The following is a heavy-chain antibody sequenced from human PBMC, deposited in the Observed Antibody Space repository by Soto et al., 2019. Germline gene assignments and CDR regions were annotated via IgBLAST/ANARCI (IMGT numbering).Heavy chain of an antibody. CDR1: GFTFGDYA. D-gene: IGHD6-13*01. J-gene: IGHJ6*02. Sequence: PGGSLRLSCTASGFTFGDYAMSWFRQAPGKGLEWVGFIRSKAYGGTTEYAASVKGRFTISRDDSKSIAYLQMNSLKTEDTAVYYCTNQAAGKNYYYYGMDVWGQGTTVTVSS. CDR3: TNQAAGKNYYYYGMDV. V-gene: IGHV3-49*03. CDR2: IRSKAYGGTT.